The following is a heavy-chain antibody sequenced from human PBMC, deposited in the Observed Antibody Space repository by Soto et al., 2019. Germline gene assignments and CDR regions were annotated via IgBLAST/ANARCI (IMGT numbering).Heavy chain of an antibody. V-gene: IGHV3-23*01. J-gene: IGHJ3*02. D-gene: IGHD6-19*01. CDR3: AKDRSGTYIHDAFHI. CDR1: GFTFSTYA. Sequence: AGGSLRLSCEASGFTFSTYAMSWVRQAPGEGLEWISTISGRGGATYYADSVRGRFAISRDNSKNTLYIQMNSLRADDTAVYYCAKDRSGTYIHDAFHIWGLGTMVTVSS. CDR2: ISGRGGAT.